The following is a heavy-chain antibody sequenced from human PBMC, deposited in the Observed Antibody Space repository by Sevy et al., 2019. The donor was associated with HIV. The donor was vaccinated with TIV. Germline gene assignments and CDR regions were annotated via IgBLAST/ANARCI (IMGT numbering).Heavy chain of an antibody. Sequence: ASVKVSCKVSGYTLTELSMHWVRQAPGKGLEWMGGFDPEDGETIYAQKFQGRVTMTEDTSTDTAYMELSSLRSEDTAVYYCATADLDTAMSDAFDIWGQGTMVTVSS. CDR2: FDPEDGET. D-gene: IGHD5-18*01. V-gene: IGHV1-24*01. CDR1: GYTLTELS. J-gene: IGHJ3*02. CDR3: ATADLDTAMSDAFDI.